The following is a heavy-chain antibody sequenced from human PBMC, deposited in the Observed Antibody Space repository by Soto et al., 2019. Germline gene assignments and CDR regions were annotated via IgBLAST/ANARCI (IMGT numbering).Heavy chain of an antibody. V-gene: IGHV1-69*13. CDR3: AREIFGVIISGGRDAFDI. CDR1: GGTFSTYA. Sequence: ASVKVSCEASGGTFSTYAISWVRQAPGQGLEWMGGIIPIFGTAKYAQKFQGRVTITADESTSTAYMELSSLRSEDTAVYYCAREIFGVIISGGRDAFDIWGQGTMVTVSS. J-gene: IGHJ3*02. D-gene: IGHD3-3*01. CDR2: IIPIFGTA.